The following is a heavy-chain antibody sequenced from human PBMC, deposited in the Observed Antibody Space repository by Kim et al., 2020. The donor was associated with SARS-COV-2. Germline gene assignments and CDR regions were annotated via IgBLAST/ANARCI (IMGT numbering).Heavy chain of an antibody. V-gene: IGHV4-59*01. Sequence: LKSRVTISVDTSKNQFSLKLSSVTAADTAVYYCARDRTQGPGYSTKGFDYWGQGTLVTVSS. D-gene: IGHD5-18*01. J-gene: IGHJ4*02. CDR3: ARDRTQGPGYSTKGFDY.